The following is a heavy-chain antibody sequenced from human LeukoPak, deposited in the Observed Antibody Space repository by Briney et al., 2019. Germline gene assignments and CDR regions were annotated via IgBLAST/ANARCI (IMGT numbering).Heavy chain of an antibody. CDR2: INPIFGTA. CDR3: ARTLWFGRAYYGMDV. D-gene: IGHD3-10*01. CDR1: GGTFSSYA. J-gene: IGHJ6*04. V-gene: IGHV1-69*13. Sequence: SVKVSCKASGGTFSSYAISWVRQAPGQGLEWMGGINPIFGTANYAQKFQGRVTITADESTSTAYMELSSLRSEDTAVYYCARTLWFGRAYYGMDVWGKGTTVTVSS.